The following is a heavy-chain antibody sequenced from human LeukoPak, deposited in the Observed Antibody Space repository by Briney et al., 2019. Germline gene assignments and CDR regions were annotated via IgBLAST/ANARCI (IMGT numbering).Heavy chain of an antibody. Sequence: GGSLRLSCEGSGFTFSNYWTGWVRQAPGKGLQWVANIKTDGSEKYYVDSVKGRFTISRDNSKNTLYLQMNSLRAEDTAVYYCAKIGDYYGSGSYYDFDYWGQGTLVTVSS. CDR2: IKTDGSEK. CDR1: GFTFSNYW. CDR3: AKIGDYYGSGSYYDFDY. D-gene: IGHD3-10*01. V-gene: IGHV3-7*03. J-gene: IGHJ4*02.